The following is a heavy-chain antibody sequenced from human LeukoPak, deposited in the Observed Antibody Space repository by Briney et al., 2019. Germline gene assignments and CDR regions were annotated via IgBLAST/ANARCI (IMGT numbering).Heavy chain of an antibody. CDR3: ARVVVAATEYNWFDP. CDR1: GGSLSSSNW. V-gene: IGHV4-4*02. Sequence: SGTLSLTCAVSGGSLSSSNWWSWVRPPPGKGLEWIGEIYHSGSTNYNPSLKSRVTISVDKSKNQFSLKLSSVTAADTAVYYCARVVVAATEYNWFDPWGQGTLVTVSS. D-gene: IGHD2-15*01. CDR2: IYHSGST. J-gene: IGHJ5*02.